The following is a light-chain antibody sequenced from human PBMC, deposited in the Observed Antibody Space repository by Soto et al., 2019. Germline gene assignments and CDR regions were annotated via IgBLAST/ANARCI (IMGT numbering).Light chain of an antibody. CDR1: QSVSTNY. CDR3: EEYGSSSPTN. Sequence: EIVLTQSPDTLSLSPGEGATLSCRASQSVSTNYLAWYQQKPGQAPRLLIYVASTRATGIPDRFSGGGSGSGFTLAVSTVEPKGFAVYDDEEYGSSSPTNVGQGTRLEIE. J-gene: IGKJ5*01. V-gene: IGKV3-20*01. CDR2: VAS.